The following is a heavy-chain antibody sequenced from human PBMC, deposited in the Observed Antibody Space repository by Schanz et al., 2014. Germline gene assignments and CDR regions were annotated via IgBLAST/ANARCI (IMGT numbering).Heavy chain of an antibody. CDR2: INPNSGGT. J-gene: IGHJ4*02. V-gene: IGHV1-2*02. CDR3: ARELRLEYYFDY. D-gene: IGHD4-17*01. Sequence: QVQLVQSGAEVKKPGASVKVSCKASGYTFTGYYMHWVRQAPGQGLEWMGRINPNSGGTNNAQKFQGSVTMTRDASISTAFMVLISLRSDDTAVYYCARELRLEYYFDYWGQGTQVTVSS. CDR1: GYTFTGYY.